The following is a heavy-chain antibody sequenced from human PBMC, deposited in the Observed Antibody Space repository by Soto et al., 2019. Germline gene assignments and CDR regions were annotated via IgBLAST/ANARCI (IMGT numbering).Heavy chain of an antibody. CDR1: GYTFTSYA. CDR2: INAGNGNT. V-gene: IGHV1-3*01. D-gene: IGHD2-8*02. J-gene: IGHJ5*02. CDR3: ARDLFMGRPSWSILTAPLDP. Sequence: ASVKVSCKASGYTFTSYATHWVRQAPGQRLEWMGWINAGNGNTKYSQKFQGRVTITRDTSASTAYMELSSLRSEDTAVYYCARDLFMGRPSWSILTAPLDPWGQGTLVTVSS.